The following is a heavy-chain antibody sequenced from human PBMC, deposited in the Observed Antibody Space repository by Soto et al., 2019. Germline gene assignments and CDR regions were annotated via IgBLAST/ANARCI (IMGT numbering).Heavy chain of an antibody. Sequence: AASVKVSCKASGGTFSSYTISCVRQAPGQGLGWMGRIIPILGIANYAQKFQGRVTITADKSTSTAYMELSSLRSEDTAVYYCARTIFGVVPPWNSYYYYMEVWGKGTTVTVSS. CDR2: IIPILGIA. D-gene: IGHD3-3*01. CDR1: GGTFSSYT. J-gene: IGHJ6*03. CDR3: ARTIFGVVPPWNSYYYYMEV. V-gene: IGHV1-69*02.